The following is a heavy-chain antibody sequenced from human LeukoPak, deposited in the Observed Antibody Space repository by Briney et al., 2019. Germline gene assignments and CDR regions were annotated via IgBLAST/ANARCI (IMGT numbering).Heavy chain of an antibody. CDR1: GFTFSSYA. D-gene: IGHD1-26*01. CDR3: AREKSGSRGYFDY. V-gene: IGHV3-30-3*01. J-gene: IGHJ4*02. Sequence: GGSLRLSCAASGFTFSSYAMHWVRQAPGKGLEWVAVISYDGSNKYYADSVKGRFTISRDNSKNTLYLQMNSLRAEDTAVYYCAREKSGSRGYFDYWGQGTLVTVSS. CDR2: ISYDGSNK.